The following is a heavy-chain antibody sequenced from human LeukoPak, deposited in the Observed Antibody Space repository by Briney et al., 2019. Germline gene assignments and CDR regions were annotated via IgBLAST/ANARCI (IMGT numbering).Heavy chain of an antibody. V-gene: IGHV1-69*06. CDR3: ARGSTRDSSGWYGPGKWFDP. CDR2: IIPIFGTA. J-gene: IGHJ5*02. CDR1: GGTFSSYA. Sequence: SVKVSCKASGGTFSSYAISWVRQAPGQGLEWMGGIIPIFGTANYAQKFQGRVTITADKSTSTAYMELSSLRSEDTAVYYCARGSTRDSSGWYGPGKWFDPWGRGTLVTVSS. D-gene: IGHD6-19*01.